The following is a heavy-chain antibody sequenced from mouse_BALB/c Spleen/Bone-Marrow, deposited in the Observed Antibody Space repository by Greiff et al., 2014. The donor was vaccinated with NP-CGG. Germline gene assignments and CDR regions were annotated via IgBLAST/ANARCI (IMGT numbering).Heavy chain of an antibody. J-gene: IGHJ3*01. Sequence: QVQLQQSGAELVRPGTSVKMSCKAAGYTFTNHWIGWIKQRPGRGLEWIGDIYCGGGYTNYNEKFKGKATLTADTSSNTTYMHLSSLTSEDSAIYYCAREGSYWGQGTLVTVSA. V-gene: IGHV1-63*02. CDR1: GYTFTNHW. CDR3: AREGSY. CDR2: IYCGGGYT.